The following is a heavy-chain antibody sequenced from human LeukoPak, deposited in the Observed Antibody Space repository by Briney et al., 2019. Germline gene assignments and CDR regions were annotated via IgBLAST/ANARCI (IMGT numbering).Heavy chain of an antibody. CDR3: TKDQGIVLAFY. J-gene: IGHJ4*02. V-gene: IGHV3-23*01. D-gene: IGHD3-16*02. CDR2: ISGSGANT. CDR1: GITYSTYA. Sequence: GGSLRLSCAASGITYSTYAMNWVRQAPGKGLEWVSTISGSGANTYYADSVKGRFTISRDNSKNTPYLQMDNLRAEDTALYYCTKDQGIVLAFYWGQGTLVTVSS.